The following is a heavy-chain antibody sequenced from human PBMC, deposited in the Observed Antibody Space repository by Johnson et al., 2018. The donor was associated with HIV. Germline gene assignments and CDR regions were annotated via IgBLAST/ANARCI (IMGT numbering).Heavy chain of an antibody. V-gene: IGHV3-11*04. CDR1: GFTFSDYY. CDR3: ARDRVGATAFDI. Sequence: QEQLVESGGGLVKPGGSLRLSCAVSGFTFSDYYMSWIRQAPGKGLEWISYISGGGSAIYYADSVKGRFTISRDHAKNSLYLHISSLRAEDTAVYYCARDRVGATAFDIWGQGTLVTVSS. CDR2: ISGGGSAI. D-gene: IGHD1-26*01. J-gene: IGHJ3*02.